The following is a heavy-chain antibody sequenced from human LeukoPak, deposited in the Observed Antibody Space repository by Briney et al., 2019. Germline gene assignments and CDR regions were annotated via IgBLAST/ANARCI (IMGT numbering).Heavy chain of an antibody. CDR2: ISYDGTNK. V-gene: IGHV3-30*03. CDR1: GFTFSIYA. J-gene: IGHJ4*02. Sequence: GGSLRLSCAASGFTFSIYAMSWVRQAPGKGLEWVAAISYDGTNKYYADSVKGRFTISRDNSKNTLDLQMNSLRAEDTAVYYCASDYGDYGGTYGFDYWGQGTLVTVSS. CDR3: ASDYGDYGGTYGFDY. D-gene: IGHD4-17*01.